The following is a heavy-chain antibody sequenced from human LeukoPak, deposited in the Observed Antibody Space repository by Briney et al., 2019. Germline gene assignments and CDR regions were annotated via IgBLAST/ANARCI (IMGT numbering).Heavy chain of an antibody. J-gene: IGHJ6*02. CDR3: ARNGGDYSYVGMDV. Sequence: PGGSLRLSCAASGFTFSSYSMNWVRQAPGKGLEWVSPISSSSSYIYYADSVKGRFTISRDNAKNSLYLQMNSLRAEDTAVYYCARNGGDYSYVGMDVWGQGTTVTVSS. V-gene: IGHV3-21*01. CDR1: GFTFSSYS. D-gene: IGHD3-16*01. CDR2: ISSSSSYI.